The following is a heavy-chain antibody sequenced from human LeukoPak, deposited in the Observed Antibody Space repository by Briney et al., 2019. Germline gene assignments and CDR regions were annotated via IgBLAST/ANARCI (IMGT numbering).Heavy chain of an antibody. V-gene: IGHV3-30*04. Sequence: GGSLRLSCVASGFNFNTYAIHWVRQAPGKRLEWVALISYNGGRKDYADSVKGRFTIDRDNSKNTVYLQMNSLRPDDTAIYFCARQEARDYYYEGLGYWGQGRLVTVSS. J-gene: IGHJ4*02. CDR2: ISYNGGRK. CDR3: ARQEARDYYYEGLGY. CDR1: GFNFNTYA. D-gene: IGHD3-22*01.